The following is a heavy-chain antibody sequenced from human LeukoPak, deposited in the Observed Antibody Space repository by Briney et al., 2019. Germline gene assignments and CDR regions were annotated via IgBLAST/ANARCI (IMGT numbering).Heavy chain of an antibody. Sequence: ASVKVPCKASGYTFTSYDINWVRQATGQGLEWMGWMNPNSGNTGYAQKFQGRVTMTRNTSISTAYMELSSLRSEDTAVYYCARGQLELLLHYYHYMDVWGKGTTVTVSS. V-gene: IGHV1-8*01. CDR2: MNPNSGNT. CDR3: ARGQLELLLHYYHYMDV. J-gene: IGHJ6*03. D-gene: IGHD1-1*01. CDR1: GYTFTSYD.